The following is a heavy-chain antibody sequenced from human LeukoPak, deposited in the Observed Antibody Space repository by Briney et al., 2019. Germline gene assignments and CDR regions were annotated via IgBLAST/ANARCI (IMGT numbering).Heavy chain of an antibody. CDR2: INHSGST. J-gene: IGHJ5*02. V-gene: IGHV4-34*01. D-gene: IGHD1-26*01. CDR1: GGSFSGYY. CDR3: AKALRGGSYSWFDP. Sequence: SETLSLTCAVYGGSFSGYYWSWIRQPPGKGLEWIGEINHSGSTNYNPSLKSRVTISVDTSKNQFSLKPSSVTAADTAVYYCAKALRGGSYSWFDPWGQGTLVTVSS.